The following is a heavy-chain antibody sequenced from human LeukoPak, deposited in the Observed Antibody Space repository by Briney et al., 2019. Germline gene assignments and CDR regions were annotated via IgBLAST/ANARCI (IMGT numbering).Heavy chain of an antibody. D-gene: IGHD5-18*01. V-gene: IGHV4-34*01. CDR2: IYHSGST. CDR3: ATQGGCSYDASLGDAIDI. CDR1: GGSFSGYY. Sequence: SETVSLTCAVCGGSFSGYYWGWIRQPPGKGLEWFGEIYHSGSTNYNPSLKSRVTISVDTSKNHFTLKLSSVTAADTAVYHCATQGGCSYDASLGDAIDIWSQGTMLTLSS. J-gene: IGHJ3*02.